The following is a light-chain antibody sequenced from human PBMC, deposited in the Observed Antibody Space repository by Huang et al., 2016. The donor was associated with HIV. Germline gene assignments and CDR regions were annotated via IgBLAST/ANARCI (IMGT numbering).Light chain of an antibody. J-gene: IGKJ2*01. CDR2: DAS. V-gene: IGKV1-33*01. CDR1: QDISNY. CDR3: QQYDNLPPVYT. Sequence: DIPMTQSPSSLSASVGDRVTITCQASQDISNYLNWYQQKPGKAPKLLIYDASNLETGVPSRFSGSGSGTDFTFTISSLQPEDIATYYCQQYDNLPPVYTFGQGTKLEIK.